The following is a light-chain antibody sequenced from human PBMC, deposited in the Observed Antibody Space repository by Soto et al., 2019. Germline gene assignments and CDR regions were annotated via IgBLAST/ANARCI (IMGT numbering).Light chain of an antibody. CDR2: KAS. Sequence: DIQMPQSPSTLSASVGARVTITGRASQTINSWLAWFQQKPGKAPKLLIYKASTLESGVPSRFSGSGSGTEFTLTISSLQPDDFATYYCQQYNSNSQTFGQGPKVDI. V-gene: IGKV1-5*03. J-gene: IGKJ1*01. CDR3: QQYNSNSQT. CDR1: QTINSW.